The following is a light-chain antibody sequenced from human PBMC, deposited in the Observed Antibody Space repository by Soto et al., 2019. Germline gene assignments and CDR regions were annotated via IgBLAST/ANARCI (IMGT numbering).Light chain of an antibody. CDR1: QSVSSS. V-gene: IGKV3D-15*01. J-gene: IGKJ5*01. CDR2: GAS. Sequence: EIVMTQSPATLSLSPGERATLSCRASQSVSSSLAWYQHKPGQAPRLLIYGASIRATGIPGRFSGSGSGTDFTLTIESQESEDFAGQQRSKCRTRFTFGQGTQLEIK. CDR3: SKCRTRFT.